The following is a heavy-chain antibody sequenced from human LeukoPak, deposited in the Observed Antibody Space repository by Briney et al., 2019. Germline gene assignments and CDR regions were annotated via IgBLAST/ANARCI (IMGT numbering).Heavy chain of an antibody. Sequence: SETLSLTCAVYGGSFSGYYWSWIRQPPGKGLEWIGEINHSGSTNYNPSLKSRVTISVDTSKNQFSLKLSSVTAADTAVYYCARARIAARRGEKGVTFDYWGQGTLVTVSS. V-gene: IGHV4-34*01. CDR3: ARARIAARRGEKGVTFDY. CDR2: INHSGST. CDR1: GGSFSGYY. D-gene: IGHD6-6*01. J-gene: IGHJ4*02.